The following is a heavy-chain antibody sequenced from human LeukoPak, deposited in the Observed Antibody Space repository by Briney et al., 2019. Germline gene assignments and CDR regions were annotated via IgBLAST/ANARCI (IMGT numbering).Heavy chain of an antibody. CDR2: ISDDGSRIYY. V-gene: IGHV3-30*03. CDR3: ARRGSGDFDF. D-gene: IGHD3-10*01. J-gene: IGHJ4*02. Sequence: GGSLRLSCVGSGFTFSNHDMHWVRQAPGKGLKWVTLISDDGSRIYYADSADSVKGRFTISRDNSKNTVYLQMNSLRTEDTAVYYCARRGSGDFDFWGQGTLVTVSS. CDR1: GFTFSNHD.